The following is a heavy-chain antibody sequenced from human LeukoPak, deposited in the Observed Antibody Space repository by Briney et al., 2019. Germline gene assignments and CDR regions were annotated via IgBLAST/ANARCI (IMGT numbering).Heavy chain of an antibody. CDR1: GRSNSSYY. V-gene: IGHV4-4*09. J-gene: IGHJ5*02. CDR2: IYTSGST. CDR3: ARHDYDFWSGYYGVNWFDP. Sequence: SETLSLTRTVSGRSNSSYYWSWIRQPPAKGLVWIGYIYTSGSTNYNPSLKSRLTIAVDTSKNQFSLKLSSVTAADTAVYYCARHDYDFWSGYYGVNWFDPWGQGTLVTVSS. D-gene: IGHD3-3*01.